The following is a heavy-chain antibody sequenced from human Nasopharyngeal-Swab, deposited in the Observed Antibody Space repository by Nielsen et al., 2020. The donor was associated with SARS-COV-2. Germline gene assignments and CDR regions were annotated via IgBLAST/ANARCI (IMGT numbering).Heavy chain of an antibody. CDR3: AKGLEMATADY. J-gene: IGHJ4*02. V-gene: IGHV3-30*18. CDR2: ISYDGSNK. CDR1: GFTFSSYG. D-gene: IGHD5-24*01. Sequence: GESLPMSCASSGFTFSSYGMHWVPQAPGKGLEWVAVISYDGSNKYYADSVKGRFTISRDNSKNTLYLQMNSLRAEDTAVYYCAKGLEMATADYWGQGTLVTVSS.